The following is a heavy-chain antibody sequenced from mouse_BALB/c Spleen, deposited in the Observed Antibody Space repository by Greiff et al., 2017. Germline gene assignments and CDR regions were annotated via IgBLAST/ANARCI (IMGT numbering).Heavy chain of an antibody. CDR2: ILPGSGST. V-gene: IGHV1-9*01. J-gene: IGHJ3*01. CDR3: ARSGYYGSSYEAY. CDR1: GYTFSSYW. D-gene: IGHD1-1*01. Sequence: VQRVESGAELMKPGASVKISCKATGYTFSSYWIEWVKQRPGHGLEWIGEILPGSGSTNYNEKFKGKATFTADTSSNTAYMQLSSLTSEDSAVYYCARSGYYGSSYEAYWGQGTLVTVSA.